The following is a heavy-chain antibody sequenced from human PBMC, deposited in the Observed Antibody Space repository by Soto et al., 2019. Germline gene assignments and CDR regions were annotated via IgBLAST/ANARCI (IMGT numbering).Heavy chain of an antibody. J-gene: IGHJ4*02. D-gene: IGHD1-1*01. CDR2: IYYTGST. CDR1: GASIRSGGYY. CDR3: VEPGAYWTR. V-gene: IGHV4-31*03. Sequence: SETLSLTCSVSGASIRSGGYYWSWLRQSPGKGLEWIGHIYYTGSTFYSPSLKSRLTISLDTPKNQFSLDLNSVTTADTALYYCVEPGAYWTRWGQGTLVTVSS.